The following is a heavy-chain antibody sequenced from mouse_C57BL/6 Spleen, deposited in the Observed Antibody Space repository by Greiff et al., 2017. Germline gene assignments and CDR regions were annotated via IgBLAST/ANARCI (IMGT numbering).Heavy chain of an antibody. J-gene: IGHJ2*01. Sequence: VHVKQSGGDLVKPGGSLKLSCAASGFTFSSYGMSWVRQTPDKRLEWVATISSGGSYTYYPDSVKGRFTLSRDNAKNTLYLQMSSLKSEDTAMYYCAELGGYWGQGTTLTVSS. V-gene: IGHV5-6*01. CDR1: GFTFSSYG. CDR2: ISSGGSYT. CDR3: AELGGY. D-gene: IGHD4-1*01.